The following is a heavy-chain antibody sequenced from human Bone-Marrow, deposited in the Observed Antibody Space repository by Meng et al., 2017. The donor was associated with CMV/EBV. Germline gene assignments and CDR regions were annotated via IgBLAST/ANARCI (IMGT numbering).Heavy chain of an antibody. CDR1: GGSISSSSYY. V-gene: IGHV4-39*07. Sequence: RQRQESVPGVVEPSDTLSLTCTVSGGSISSSSYYWGWSRQPPGKGLEWIGSIYYSGSTYYNPSLKSRVTISVDTSKNQFSLKLSSVTAADTAVYYCARGIAARPGWFDPWGQGTLVTVSS. J-gene: IGHJ5*02. CDR2: IYYSGST. D-gene: IGHD6-6*01. CDR3: ARGIAARPGWFDP.